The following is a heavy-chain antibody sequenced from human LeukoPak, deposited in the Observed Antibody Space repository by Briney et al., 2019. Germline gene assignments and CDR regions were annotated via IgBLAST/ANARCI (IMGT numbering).Heavy chain of an antibody. Sequence: SETLSLTCTVSGGSISNYYWSWVRQPPGKGLEWIGYIYYSGSTNYNPSLKSRVTISVDTSKNQFSLKLSSVTAADTAVYYCARDHQGYDILTGYYRTHNWFDPWGQGTLVTVSS. V-gene: IGHV4-59*12. CDR3: ARDHQGYDILTGYYRTHNWFDP. CDR2: IYYSGST. J-gene: IGHJ5*02. D-gene: IGHD3-9*01. CDR1: GGSISNYY.